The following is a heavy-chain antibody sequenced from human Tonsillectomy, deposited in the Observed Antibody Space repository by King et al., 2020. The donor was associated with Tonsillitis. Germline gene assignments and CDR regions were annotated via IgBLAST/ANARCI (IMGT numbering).Heavy chain of an antibody. D-gene: IGHD3-16*01. CDR1: GGSITNYY. CDR3: ARIYGPFDY. CDR2: ISYSGRT. Sequence: QLQLQESGPGLVKPSETLSLTCTVSGGSITNYYWSLIRQPPGKGLEWIGYISYSGRTSYNPSLKSRVTISVDTSKNQFSLKLNSVTAADTAVYYCARIYGPFDYWGQGTLVTVSS. V-gene: IGHV4-59*01. J-gene: IGHJ4*02.